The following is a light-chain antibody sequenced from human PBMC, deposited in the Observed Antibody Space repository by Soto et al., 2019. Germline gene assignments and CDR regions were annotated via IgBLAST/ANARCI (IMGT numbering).Light chain of an antibody. CDR3: LQHNSYSLT. J-gene: IGKJ4*01. Sequence: DFQMTQSPSSLSASVGDRATITSRPSQGIRIDLGWYKQKPGKAPKRLIYAASSLQSGVPSRFSGSGSGKEFTLTISSLQPEDFATYYCLQHNSYSLTFGGGTKVEIK. CDR2: AAS. CDR1: QGIRID. V-gene: IGKV1-17*01.